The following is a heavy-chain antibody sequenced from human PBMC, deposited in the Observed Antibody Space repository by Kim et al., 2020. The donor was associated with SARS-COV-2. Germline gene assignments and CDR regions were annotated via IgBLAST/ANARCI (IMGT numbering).Heavy chain of an antibody. CDR1: GGSISSYY. J-gene: IGHJ6*03. CDR2: IYYSGST. V-gene: IGHV4-59*01. CDR3: ARAQFNEYDFWSGYRKLYYYYMDV. Sequence: SETLSLTCTVSGGSISSYYWSWIRQPPGKGLEWIGYIYYSGSTNYNPSLKSRVTISVDTSKNQFSLKLSSVTAADTAVYYCARAQFNEYDFWSGYRKLYYYYMDVWGKGTTVTFSS. D-gene: IGHD3-3*01.